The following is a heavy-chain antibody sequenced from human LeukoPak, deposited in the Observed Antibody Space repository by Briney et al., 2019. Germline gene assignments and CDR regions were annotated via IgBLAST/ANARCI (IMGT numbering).Heavy chain of an antibody. CDR3: ASEDRGWYYFDY. CDR1: GFTISSNS. D-gene: IGHD6-19*01. J-gene: IGHJ4*02. CDR2: ISSSSSYI. V-gene: IGHV3-21*01. Sequence: GSLILSCAASGFTISSNSMNWVRQAPGKGLEWVSSISSSSSYIYYADSVKGRFTISRDNAKNSLYLQMNSLRAEDTAVYYCASEDRGWYYFDYWGQGTLVTVSS.